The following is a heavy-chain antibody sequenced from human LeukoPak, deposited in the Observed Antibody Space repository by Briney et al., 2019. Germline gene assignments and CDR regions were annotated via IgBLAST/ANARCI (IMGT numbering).Heavy chain of an antibody. V-gene: IGHV6-1*01. CDR3: ARASDGYYAAFDI. D-gene: IGHD3-10*01. CDR2: TYYRSKWYN. CDR1: GDSVSSNSAA. Sequence: SQTLSLTCAISGDSVSSNSAAWTWIRQSPSRGLEWLGRTYYRSKWYNDYAVSVKSRVTINPDTSKSQFSLQLNSVAPEDTAMYYCARASDGYYAAFDIWGQGTMVTVSS. J-gene: IGHJ3*02.